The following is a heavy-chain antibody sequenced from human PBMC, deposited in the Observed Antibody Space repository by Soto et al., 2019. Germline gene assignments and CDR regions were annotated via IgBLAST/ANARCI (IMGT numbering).Heavy chain of an antibody. CDR3: TTPIAVAGTPYYYYYGMDV. CDR2: IKSKTDGGTT. Sequence: GGSLRLSCAASGFTFSNAWMNWVRQAPGKGLEWVGRIKSKTDGGTTDYAAPVKGRFTISRDDSKNTLYLQMNSLKTEDTAVYYCTTPIAVAGTPYYYYYGMDVWGQGTTVTVSS. D-gene: IGHD6-19*01. V-gene: IGHV3-15*07. CDR1: GFTFSNAW. J-gene: IGHJ6*02.